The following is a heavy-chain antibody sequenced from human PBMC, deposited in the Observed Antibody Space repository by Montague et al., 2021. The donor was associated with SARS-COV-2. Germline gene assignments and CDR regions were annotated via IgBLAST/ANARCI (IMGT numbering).Heavy chain of an antibody. CDR2: INYSGST. V-gene: IGHV4-39*01. D-gene: IGHD2-2*02. CDR1: GGSISSSSYY. J-gene: IGHJ6*02. CDR3: ARHYGVVVPAAIYYYDGKDV. Sequence: SETLSLTCTVSGGSISSSSYYWGWIRQPPGKGLEWIVSINYSGSTYYNPYLKSRVTISVDTSKNQFSLKLSSVTAADTAVYYCARHYGVVVPAAIYYYDGKDVWGQGTTVTVSS.